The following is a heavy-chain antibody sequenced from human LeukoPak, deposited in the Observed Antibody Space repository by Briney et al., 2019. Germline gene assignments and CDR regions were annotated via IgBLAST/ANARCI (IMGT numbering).Heavy chain of an antibody. D-gene: IGHD6-19*01. V-gene: IGHV4-34*10. Sequence: SETLSLTCAVYGGSFSGYYWNWIRQSPEKGLEWIGEIKYDGTTNYNPSLTSRVTMSIDKATNQFHLKVTSLTAADTAVYYCGSGWYGEWDYWGQGTLVTVSS. CDR3: GSGWYGEWDY. CDR2: IKYDGTT. CDR1: GGSFSGYY. J-gene: IGHJ4*02.